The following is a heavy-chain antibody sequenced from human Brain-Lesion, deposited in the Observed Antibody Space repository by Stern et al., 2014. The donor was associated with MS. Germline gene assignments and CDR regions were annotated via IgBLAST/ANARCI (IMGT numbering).Heavy chain of an antibody. D-gene: IGHD5-12*01. CDR3: ARSPATPSGYDRFDY. V-gene: IGHV5-51*03. Sequence: EVQLVQSGAEVKKPGESLKISCEASGYLFDDYWIGWVRQMSGRGLELVAIIFPRDSNTRYSPSVQGQVTISADKSISTAFLEGSSLKARDPPIYYWARSPATPSGYDRFDYWGQGALVTVSS. J-gene: IGHJ4*02. CDR1: GYLFDDYW. CDR2: IFPRDSNT.